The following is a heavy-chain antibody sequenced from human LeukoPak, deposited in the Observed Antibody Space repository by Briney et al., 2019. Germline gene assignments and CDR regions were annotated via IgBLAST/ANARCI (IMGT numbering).Heavy chain of an antibody. CDR3: ASGPPMVRGAMADY. CDR1: GFTFSDYY. D-gene: IGHD3-10*01. V-gene: IGHV3-11*01. Sequence: PGGSLRLSCAASGFTFSDYYMSWIRQAPGKGLEGFSYISSSGSTIYYADSVKGRFTISRDNAKNSLYLQMNSLRAEDTAVYYCASGPPMVRGAMADYWGQGTLVTVSS. CDR2: ISSSGSTI. J-gene: IGHJ4*02.